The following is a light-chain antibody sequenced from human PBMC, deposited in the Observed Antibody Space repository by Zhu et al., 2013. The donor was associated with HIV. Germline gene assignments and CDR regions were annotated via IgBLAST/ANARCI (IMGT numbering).Light chain of an antibody. J-gene: IGKJ1*01. Sequence: DIVLTQSPGTLSLSPGDRATLSCRASQSVSSSFLAWYQQKPGKAPKLLIYKASTLESGVPSRFSGSGYGTEFTLTISSLQPDDFATYYCQQYDTYRTFGQGTMVEI. CDR2: KAS. CDR3: QQYDTYRT. V-gene: IGKV1-5*03. CDR1: QSVSSS.